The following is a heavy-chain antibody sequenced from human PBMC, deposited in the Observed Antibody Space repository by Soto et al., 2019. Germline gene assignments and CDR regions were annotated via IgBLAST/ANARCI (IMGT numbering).Heavy chain of an antibody. J-gene: IGHJ5*02. D-gene: IGHD3-10*01. V-gene: IGHV3-33*01. CDR2: IWYDGSND. Sequence: QVQLVESGGGVVQPGRSLRLSCEGSGYMFSKYGMNWVRQAPGKGLKWVAIIWYDGSNDFYADSVKGRFTISKDNSKNTAYLQMDSLRVDDTAIYYCGRAGVANWVDPWGQGTLVTVSS. CDR1: GYMFSKYG. CDR3: GRAGVANWVDP.